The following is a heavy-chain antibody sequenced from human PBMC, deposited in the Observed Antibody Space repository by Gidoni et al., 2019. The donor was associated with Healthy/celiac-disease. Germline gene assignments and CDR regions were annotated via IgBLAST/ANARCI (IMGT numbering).Heavy chain of an antibody. D-gene: IGHD6-13*01. V-gene: IGHV4-59*01. Sequence: QVQLQESGPGLVKPSETLSLTCTVSGGSISSYYWSWIRQPPGKGLEWIGYIYYSGSTNYNPSLKSRVTISVDTSKNQFSLKLSSVTAADTAVYYCASVRSWYSNGMDVWGQGTTVTVSS. CDR3: ASVRSWYSNGMDV. CDR1: GGSISSYY. J-gene: IGHJ6*02. CDR2: IYYSGST.